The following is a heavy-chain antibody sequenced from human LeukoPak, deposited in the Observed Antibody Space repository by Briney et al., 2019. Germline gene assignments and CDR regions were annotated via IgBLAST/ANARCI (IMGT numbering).Heavy chain of an antibody. CDR3: ARGGLGSAFDN. Sequence: PGGSLRLSCAASGFTFSTYALSWVRQAPGKGLECVSAISGSGGSTYSADSLKGRFTISRDNSKNTLYLQIDSLRVDDAAVFYCARGGLGSAFDNWGQGTLVTVSS. V-gene: IGHV3-23*01. J-gene: IGHJ4*02. CDR1: GFTFSTYA. CDR2: ISGSGGST. D-gene: IGHD6-19*01.